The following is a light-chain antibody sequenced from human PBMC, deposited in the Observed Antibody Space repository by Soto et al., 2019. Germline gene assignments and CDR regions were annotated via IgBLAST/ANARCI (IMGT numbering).Light chain of an antibody. Sequence: MTQSPATLSVSPGERATLSCRASQSVSSTLAWYQQKPGQAPRLLIYGASTRATGIPARFSGSGSGTEFTLTISSLQSEDFAVYYCQQYDNWPGTFGQGTKVDIK. J-gene: IGKJ1*01. CDR1: QSVSST. CDR3: QQYDNWPGT. V-gene: IGKV3-15*01. CDR2: GAS.